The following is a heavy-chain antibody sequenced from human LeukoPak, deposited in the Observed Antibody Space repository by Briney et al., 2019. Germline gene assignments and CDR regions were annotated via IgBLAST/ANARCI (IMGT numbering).Heavy chain of an antibody. J-gene: IGHJ5*02. D-gene: IGHD5-24*01. V-gene: IGHV4-59*01. CDR1: GGSINGYY. CDR3: MRDRRDGYNP. CDR2: IYYTGTS. Sequence: SETLSLTCTVSGGSINGYYWSWIRQPPGKGLEWIGYIYYTGTSNYNPSLKSRVTISLDMSKNQLSLELSSVIAADTAVYYCMRDRRDGYNPWGQGILVTVSS.